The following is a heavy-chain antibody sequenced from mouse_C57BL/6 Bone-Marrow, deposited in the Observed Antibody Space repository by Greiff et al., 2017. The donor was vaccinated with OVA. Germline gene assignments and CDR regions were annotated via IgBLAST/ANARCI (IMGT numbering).Heavy chain of an antibody. J-gene: IGHJ4*01. CDR2: ISSGSSTI. Sequence: DVKLVESGGGLVKPGGSLKLSCAASGFTFSDYGMHWVRQAPEKGLEWVAYISSGSSTIYYADQVKGRFTISRDNAKNTLFLQLTSLRSEDTAMYYWARRAQATFYAMDYWGQGTSVTVSS. D-gene: IGHD3-2*02. CDR1: GFTFSDYG. CDR3: ARRAQATFYAMDY. V-gene: IGHV5-17*01.